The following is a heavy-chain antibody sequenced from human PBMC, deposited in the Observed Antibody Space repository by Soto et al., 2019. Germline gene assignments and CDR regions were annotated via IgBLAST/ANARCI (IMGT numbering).Heavy chain of an antibody. V-gene: IGHV1-3*01. CDR3: ARSRITIFGVVIEDYYMDV. J-gene: IGHJ6*03. CDR2: INAGSGNT. D-gene: IGHD3-3*01. CDR1: GYTFTSYA. Sequence: AAVKVSCKASGYTFTSYAMHWVRQAPGQRLEWMGWINAGSGNTKYAQKFQGRVTITRNTSISTAYMELSSLRSDDTAVYYCARSRITIFGVVIEDYYMDVWGKGTTVTVSS.